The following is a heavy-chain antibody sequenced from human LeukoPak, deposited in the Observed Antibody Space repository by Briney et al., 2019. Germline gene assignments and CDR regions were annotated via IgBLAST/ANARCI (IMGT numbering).Heavy chain of an antibody. J-gene: IGHJ4*02. CDR2: ISRSSDYK. CDR1: GFAFGDYH. D-gene: IGHD1-26*01. V-gene: IGHV3-11*03. Sequence: GGSLRLSCAASGFAFGDYHMSWIRQAPGKGLEWVSYISRSSDYKDFADPVRGRFTVSRDNAKNSLCLQMNSLRAEDTAIYYRVRSGGYWGQGTLVTVSS. CDR3: VRSGGY.